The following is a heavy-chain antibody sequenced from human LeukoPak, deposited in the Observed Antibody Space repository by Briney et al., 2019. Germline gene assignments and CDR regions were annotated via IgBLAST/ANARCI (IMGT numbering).Heavy chain of an antibody. D-gene: IGHD3-10*01. Sequence: SETLSLTCTVSGGSISSGSYYWSWIRQPAGKGLEWIGRIYTSGSPNYNPSLKSRVTISIDTSKNQFSLKLRSVTAADTAVYYCARGPRFGELLWHWFDPWGQGTLVTVSS. CDR2: IYTSGSP. V-gene: IGHV4-61*02. CDR3: ARGPRFGELLWHWFDP. CDR1: GGSISSGSYY. J-gene: IGHJ5*02.